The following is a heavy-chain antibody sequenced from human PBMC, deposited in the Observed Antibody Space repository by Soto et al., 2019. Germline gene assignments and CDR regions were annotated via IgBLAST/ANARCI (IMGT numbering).Heavy chain of an antibody. J-gene: IGHJ4*02. Sequence: GXSVKGSCKTVGDTLINQASIWVRQAPGQGLEWMGGIIPLFDSASYAQRSHDRVTITADKFTNTVYMELRSLTSEDTAVYYCAASTFQSGVSGYFHLDHWGQGTLVTV. V-gene: IGHV1-69*06. CDR3: AASTFQSGVSGYFHLDH. CDR1: GDTLINQA. CDR2: IIPLFDSA. D-gene: IGHD3-3*01.